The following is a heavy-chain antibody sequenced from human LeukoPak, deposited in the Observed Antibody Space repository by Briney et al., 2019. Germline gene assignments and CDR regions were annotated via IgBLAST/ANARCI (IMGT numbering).Heavy chain of an antibody. Sequence: ASVKVSCKASSYTFTSYGISWVRQAPGQGLEWMGWISAYNGNTNYAQKLQGGVTTTTDTSTSTAYMELRSLRSDGTAVYYCARRISSRNYYDSSGYSDYWGQGTLVTVSS. J-gene: IGHJ4*02. CDR2: ISAYNGNT. D-gene: IGHD3-22*01. CDR1: SYTFTSYG. CDR3: ARRISSRNYYDSSGYSDY. V-gene: IGHV1-18*01.